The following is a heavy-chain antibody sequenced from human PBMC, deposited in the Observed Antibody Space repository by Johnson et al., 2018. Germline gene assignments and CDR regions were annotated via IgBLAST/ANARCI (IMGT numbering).Heavy chain of an antibody. J-gene: IGHJ3*02. CDR3: ARSIVVSRGAFDI. V-gene: IGHV3-21*01. CDR2: IDSRSSYI. CDR1: GFTFSSYS. D-gene: IGHD3-22*01. Sequence: VQLQESGGGLVKPGGSLRLSCAASGFTFSSYSMNWVRQAPGKGLEWVSSIDSRSSYILYADSVKGRFTISSDNAQPSLYLQMDSLRAEDTAVYFCARSIVVSRGAFDIWGQGTVVTVSS.